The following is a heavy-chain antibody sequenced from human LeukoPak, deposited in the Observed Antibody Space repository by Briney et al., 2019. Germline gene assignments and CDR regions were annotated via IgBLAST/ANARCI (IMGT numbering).Heavy chain of an antibody. Sequence: KPSETLSLTCAVYGGSFTDYYWNWIRQFPGKGLEWIGEISHSGNTNCNPSLESRVTTSMDTSNYQFSLKLSSVTAADTAVYYCARGSRLPLDYWGQGSLVTVSS. CDR1: GGSFTDYY. CDR3: ARGSRLPLDY. D-gene: IGHD4-11*01. CDR2: ISHSGNT. J-gene: IGHJ4*02. V-gene: IGHV4-34*01.